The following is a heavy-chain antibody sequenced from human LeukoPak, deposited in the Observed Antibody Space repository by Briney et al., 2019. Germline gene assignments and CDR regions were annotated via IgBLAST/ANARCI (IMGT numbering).Heavy chain of an antibody. V-gene: IGHV3-43*02. Sequence: PGGSLRLSCAASGFTFDDYAMHWVRQAPGKGLEWVSLISGDSGSTYYADSVKGRFTISRDNSKNSLYLQMNSLRTEDTALYYCAKDFVLTLYDAFDIWGQGTMVTVSS. D-gene: IGHD6-6*01. J-gene: IGHJ3*02. CDR1: GFTFDDYA. CDR2: ISGDSGST. CDR3: AKDFVLTLYDAFDI.